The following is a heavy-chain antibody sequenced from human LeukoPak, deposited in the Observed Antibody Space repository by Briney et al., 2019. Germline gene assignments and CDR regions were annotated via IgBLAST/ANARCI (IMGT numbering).Heavy chain of an antibody. J-gene: IGHJ4*02. CDR2: IYTSGST. V-gene: IGHV4-4*07. D-gene: IGHD1-26*01. Sequence: NSSETLSLTCTVSGGSISSYYWSWLRQPAGKGLEWIGRIYTSGSTNYNPSLKSRVTMSVDTSKNQFSLKLSSVTAADTAVYYCAKQPKWELRPYFDYWGQGTLVTVSS. CDR1: GGSISSYY. CDR3: AKQPKWELRPYFDY.